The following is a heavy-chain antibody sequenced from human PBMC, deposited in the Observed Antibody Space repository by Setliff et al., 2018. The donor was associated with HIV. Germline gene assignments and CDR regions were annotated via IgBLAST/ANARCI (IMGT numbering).Heavy chain of an antibody. CDR3: ARQNRIAAAGTEIDY. CDR2: IYYSGST. CDR1: GYSISSSHW. J-gene: IGHJ4*02. D-gene: IGHD6-13*01. V-gene: IGHV4-28*01. Sequence: PSETLSLTCAVSGYSISSSHWWGWIRQPPGKGLEWIGYIYYSGSTNYNPSLKSRVTISVDTSKNQFSLKLSSATAADTAVYNCARQNRIAAAGTEIDYWGQGTLVTVSS.